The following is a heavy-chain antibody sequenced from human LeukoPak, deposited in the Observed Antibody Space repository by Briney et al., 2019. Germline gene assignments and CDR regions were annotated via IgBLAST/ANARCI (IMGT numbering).Heavy chain of an antibody. J-gene: IGHJ3*02. Sequence: SETLSLTCAVYGGSFSGYYWSWIRQPPGKGLEWIGEINHSGSTNYNPSLKSRVTISVDTSKNQFSLKLSSVTAADTAVYYCARDRGPPAFDIWGQGTMVTVSS. V-gene: IGHV4-34*01. CDR3: ARDRGPPAFDI. CDR2: INHSGST. CDR1: GGSFSGYY.